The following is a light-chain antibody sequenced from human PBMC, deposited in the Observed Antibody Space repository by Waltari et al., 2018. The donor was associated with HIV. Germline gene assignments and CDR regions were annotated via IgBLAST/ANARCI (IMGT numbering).Light chain of an antibody. CDR1: QSVSNSY. CDR3: QQYRGSPGFT. CDR2: GTS. J-gene: IGKJ3*01. Sequence: VFTQSPGTLSLSPGERATLSFRASQSVSNSYLAWYQQKPGQAPRLLIYGTSSRATGIPDRFSGSGSGTDFTLTISRLEPEDFAVYYCQQYRGSPGFTFGPGTKVDI. V-gene: IGKV3-20*01.